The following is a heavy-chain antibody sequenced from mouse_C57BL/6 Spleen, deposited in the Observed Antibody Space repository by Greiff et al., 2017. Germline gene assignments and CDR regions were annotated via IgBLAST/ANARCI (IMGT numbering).Heavy chain of an antibody. CDR1: GYAFTNYL. CDR3: ARRGTTESGAWFAY. J-gene: IGHJ3*01. V-gene: IGHV1-54*01. CDR2: INPGSGGT. Sequence: VQLQQSGAELVRPGTSVKVSCKASGYAFTNYLIEWVKQRPGQGLEWIGVINPGSGGTNYNEKFKGKATLTADKSSSPAYMQLSSLTSEDSAVYFCARRGTTESGAWFAYWGQGTLVTVSA. D-gene: IGHD1-1*01.